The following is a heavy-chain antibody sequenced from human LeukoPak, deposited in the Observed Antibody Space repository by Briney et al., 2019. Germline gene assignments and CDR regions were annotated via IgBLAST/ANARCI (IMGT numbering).Heavy chain of an antibody. CDR3: ARRYLGYCSGGSCPLNYYGMDV. CDR1: GFTFRNFA. J-gene: IGHJ6*02. Sequence: GGSLRLSCATSGFTFRNFAMHWVRKAPGKGLEWVAIIWSNGNNKYYADSVKGRFTISRDISKNTLYLQMNSLRAEDTAFYYCARRYLGYCSGGSCPLNYYGMDVWGQGTTVTVSS. D-gene: IGHD2-15*01. V-gene: IGHV3-33*01. CDR2: IWSNGNNK.